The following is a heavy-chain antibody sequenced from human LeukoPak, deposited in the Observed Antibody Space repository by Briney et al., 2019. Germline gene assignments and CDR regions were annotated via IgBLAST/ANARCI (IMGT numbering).Heavy chain of an antibody. J-gene: IGHJ3*02. V-gene: IGHV4-4*02. D-gene: IGHD6-13*01. CDR3: ARDGYSSRSLSAFDI. Sequence: SETLSLTCAVSGGSISSSNWWSWVRQPPGKGLEWIGEIYHSGSTNYNPSLKSRVTISVDKSKNQFSLKLSSVTAADTAVYYCARDGYSSRSLSAFDIWGQGTMVTVSS. CDR1: GGSISSSNW. CDR2: IYHSGST.